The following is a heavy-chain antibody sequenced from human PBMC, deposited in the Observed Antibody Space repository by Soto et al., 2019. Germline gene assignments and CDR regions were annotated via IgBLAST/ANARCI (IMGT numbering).Heavy chain of an antibody. Sequence: ETLSLTCTVSGGSISSSNYYWGWIRQPPGKGLEWIGSIYYSGSTYYNPSLKSRVTISVDTSKNQFSLKLSSVTAADTAVYYCAREKAAMAYYYGMDVWGQGTTVTVSS. CDR3: AREKAAMAYYYGMDV. D-gene: IGHD5-18*01. CDR1: GGSISSSNYY. V-gene: IGHV4-39*02. CDR2: IYYSGST. J-gene: IGHJ6*02.